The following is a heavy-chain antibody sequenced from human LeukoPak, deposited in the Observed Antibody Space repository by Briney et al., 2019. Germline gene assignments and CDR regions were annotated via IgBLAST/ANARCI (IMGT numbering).Heavy chain of an antibody. CDR2: ISRGGSST. CDR1: GFTFSDYY. Sequence: GGSLRLSCAASGFTFSDYYMSWIRQAPGKGLEWVSYISRGGSSTYYADSVKGRFTISRDNAKNSLYLQMNSLRPEDTAVYYCARGGGLLFDSSSWYYFDYWGQGTLVTVSS. CDR3: ARGGGLLFDSSSWYYFDY. J-gene: IGHJ4*02. D-gene: IGHD6-13*01. V-gene: IGHV3-11*01.